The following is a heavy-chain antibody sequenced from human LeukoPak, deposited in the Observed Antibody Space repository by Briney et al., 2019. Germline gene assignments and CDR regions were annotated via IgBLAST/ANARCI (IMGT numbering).Heavy chain of an antibody. CDR2: INPSGGST. V-gene: IGHV1-46*01. D-gene: IGHD2-2*01. J-gene: IGHJ1*01. Sequence: GASVKVSCKASGYTFTGYYMHWVRQAPGQGLEWMGIINPSGGSTSYAQKFQGRVTMTTDTSTSTAYMELRSLRSDDTAVYYCATRGVPADQHWGQGTLVTVSS. CDR3: ATRGVPADQH. CDR1: GYTFTGYY.